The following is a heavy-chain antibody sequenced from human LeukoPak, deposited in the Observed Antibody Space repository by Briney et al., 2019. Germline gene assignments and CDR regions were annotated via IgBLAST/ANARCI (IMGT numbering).Heavy chain of an antibody. CDR2: ITSSSTYT. CDR1: GFTFSIYA. CDR3: ARDPGDQGS. D-gene: IGHD3-16*01. V-gene: IGHV3-21*01. J-gene: IGHJ4*02. Sequence: GSLRLSCAASGFTFSIYAMNWVRQAPGKGLEWVSSITSSSTYTYYADSVKGRFTISRDDAKESLYLQMNSLRADDTAVYYCARDPGDQGSWGQGTLVTVSS.